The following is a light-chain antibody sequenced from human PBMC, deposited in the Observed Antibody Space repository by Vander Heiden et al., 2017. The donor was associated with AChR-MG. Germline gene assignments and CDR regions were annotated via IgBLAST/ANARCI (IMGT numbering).Light chain of an antibody. Sequence: DIVLTQSPDSLAVSLGETVTINCKSSQTLLYDVNNKNFLAWYQQKPGHPPQLLLYWASTREAGVPDRFSGSGSGTDFTLTISALQAADVAVYYCQQYYSSPLTFGEGTKLEIK. J-gene: IGKJ4*01. CDR2: WAS. CDR3: QQYYSSPLT. CDR1: QTLLYDVNNKNF. V-gene: IGKV4-1*01.